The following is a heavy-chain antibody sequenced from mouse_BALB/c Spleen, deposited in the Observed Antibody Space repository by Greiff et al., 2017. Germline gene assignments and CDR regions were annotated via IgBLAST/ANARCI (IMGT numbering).Heavy chain of an antibody. Sequence: VQLQQSGAELVRPGASVKLSCTASGFNIKDYYMHWVKQRPEQGLEWIGWIDPDDGDTEYAPKFKGKATMAADTSYTTTYLQLSSLTSEDTAVYYFNRVCDGGALDYWGQGTSVTVSS. J-gene: IGHJ4*01. D-gene: IGHD1-1*01. CDR2: IDPDDGDT. CDR1: GFNIKDYY. CDR3: NRVCDGGALDY. V-gene: IGHV14-1*01.